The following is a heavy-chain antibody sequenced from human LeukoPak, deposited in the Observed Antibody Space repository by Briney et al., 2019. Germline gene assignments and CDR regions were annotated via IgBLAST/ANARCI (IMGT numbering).Heavy chain of an antibody. D-gene: IGHD1-26*01. CDR3: ATPTGRTGY. V-gene: IGHV3-21*01. Sequence: GGSLRLSCAASGFTFSSYTMNWVRQAPGKGLEWVSSISSGSGYIYYADSLKGRFTISRDNAKNSLYLQMNSLRAEDTAVHYCATPTGRTGYWGQGTLVTVSS. CDR2: ISSGSGYI. CDR1: GFTFSSYT. J-gene: IGHJ4*02.